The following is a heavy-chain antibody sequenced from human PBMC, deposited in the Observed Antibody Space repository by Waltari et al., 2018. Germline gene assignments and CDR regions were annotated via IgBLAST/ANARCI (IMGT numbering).Heavy chain of an antibody. CDR3: TRHNYYGSGSYYFDY. J-gene: IGHJ4*02. V-gene: IGHV3-53*01. Sequence: EVQLVESGGGLIQPGGSLRLSWAASGFTVSTKYMSWVRQAPGKGLEWVSVIFGGGNTYYADSVKGRFTISRDNSENTLSLQMNSLRADDTAAYYCTRHNYYGSGSYYFDYWGQGTLVTVSS. D-gene: IGHD3-10*01. CDR2: IFGGGNT. CDR1: GFTVSTKY.